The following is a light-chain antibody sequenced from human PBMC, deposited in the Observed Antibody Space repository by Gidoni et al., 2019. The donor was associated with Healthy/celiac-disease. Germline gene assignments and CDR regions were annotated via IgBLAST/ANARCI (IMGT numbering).Light chain of an antibody. J-gene: IGKJ1*01. CDR2: AAS. V-gene: IGKV1-39*01. CDR3: QQRYSTPWT. Sequence: DIQMTQSPSSLSASVGDRVTITCRASQSISSYLNWYQQKPGKAPKLLIYAASRLQSGVPSRFSGSGPGTDFTLTISSLQPEDFATYYCQQRYSTPWTFGQGTKVDIK. CDR1: QSISSY.